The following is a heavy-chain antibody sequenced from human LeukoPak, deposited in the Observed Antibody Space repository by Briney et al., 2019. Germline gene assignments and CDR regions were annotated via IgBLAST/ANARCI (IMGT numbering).Heavy chain of an antibody. CDR1: GFTFSNYW. CDR2: IKTDGSEK. CDR3: AREASPSTAMVPTFDY. J-gene: IGHJ4*02. D-gene: IGHD5-18*01. V-gene: IGHV3-7*01. Sequence: GGSLRLSCEGSGFTFSNYWMGWVRQAPGKGLQWVANIKTDGSEKYYVDSVKGRFTISRDNAKNSLYLQMNSLRAEDTAVYYCAREASPSTAMVPTFDYWGQGTLVTVSS.